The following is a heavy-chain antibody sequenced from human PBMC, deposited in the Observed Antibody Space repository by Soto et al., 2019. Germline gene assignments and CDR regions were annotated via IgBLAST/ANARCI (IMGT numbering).Heavy chain of an antibody. CDR2: ISGSGGTT. Sequence: EVQLLESGGGLVQPGGSLRLSCAASGFTFRTYDMSWVRQAPGKGLEWVSSISGSGGTTYYADSVKGQFTISRDNSKNTLYLQMNSLRAEDTAVYYCAKGPSWFSDCWGQGTLVIVSS. V-gene: IGHV3-23*01. D-gene: IGHD6-13*01. CDR1: GFTFRTYD. J-gene: IGHJ4*02. CDR3: AKGPSWFSDC.